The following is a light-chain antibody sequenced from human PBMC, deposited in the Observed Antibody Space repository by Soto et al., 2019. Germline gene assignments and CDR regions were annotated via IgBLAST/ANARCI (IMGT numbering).Light chain of an antibody. Sequence: EIVLTQSPGTLSLSPGERATLSCRASQSVSSSYLAWYQQKPGQAPRLLIYGASSRATGIPDRFSGSGSGTDVTITISRLEPEDFAVYYCQQYGRSPLTFGVGTKVEIK. CDR1: QSVSSSY. CDR2: GAS. V-gene: IGKV3-20*01. CDR3: QQYGRSPLT. J-gene: IGKJ4*01.